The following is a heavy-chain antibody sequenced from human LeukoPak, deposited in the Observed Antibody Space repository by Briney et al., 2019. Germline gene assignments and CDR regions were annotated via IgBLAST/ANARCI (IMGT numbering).Heavy chain of an antibody. CDR1: GGSFSGYY. CDR3: ARGAYSSSWSRGNEPFDY. V-gene: IGHV4-34*01. J-gene: IGHJ4*02. CDR2: INHSGST. D-gene: IGHD6-13*01. Sequence: SETLSLTCAVYGGSFSGYYWSWIRQPPGKGLEWIGEINHSGSTNYNPSLKSRVTISVDTSKNQFSLKLSSVTAADTAVYYCARGAYSSSWSRGNEPFDYWGQGTLVTVSS.